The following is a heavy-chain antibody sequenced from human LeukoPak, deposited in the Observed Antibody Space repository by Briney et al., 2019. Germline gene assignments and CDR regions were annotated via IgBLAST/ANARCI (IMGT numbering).Heavy chain of an antibody. V-gene: IGHV4-4*07. CDR2: IYSSGNT. CDR3: ARGYGDYDNWFAP. J-gene: IGHJ5*02. CDR1: GGSISNYY. Sequence: PSETLSLTCTVSGGSISNYYWSWIRQPAGKGLEWIGRIYSSGNTNYNPSLQSRVTLSVDTSKNQFSLKLSSVTAADTAVYYCARGYGDYDNWFAPWGQGTLVTVSS. D-gene: IGHD4-17*01.